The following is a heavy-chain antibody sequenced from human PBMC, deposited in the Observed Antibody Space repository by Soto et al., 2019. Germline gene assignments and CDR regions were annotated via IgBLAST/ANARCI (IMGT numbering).Heavy chain of an antibody. D-gene: IGHD1-26*01. CDR2: ISGSGGTT. CDR3: AKDHWFGVGATQAFDY. J-gene: IGHJ4*02. CDR1: GFAFSRYA. Sequence: EVQLLEYGGGLVQPGGSLRLSCAASGFAFSRYAMIWVRRAPGKGLEWVSAISGSGGTTHYADSVKGRFTISRDNSKNTLNLQMNSLRAEDTAVYYCAKDHWFGVGATQAFDYWGQGTLVTVSS. V-gene: IGHV3-23*01.